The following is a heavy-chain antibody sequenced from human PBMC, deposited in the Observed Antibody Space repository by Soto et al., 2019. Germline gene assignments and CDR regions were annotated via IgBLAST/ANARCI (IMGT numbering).Heavy chain of an antibody. CDR1: GFTFSTQA. V-gene: IGHV3-30-3*01. Sequence: GGSLRLSCAASGFTFSTQAMHWVRQAPGKGLEWVAVISYDGSKIYYADSVKGRFTISRDNSKNTLYLQMNSLRAEDTAVYYCARDYSSYGPFDYWGQGTLVTVSS. CDR2: ISYDGSKI. CDR3: ARDYSSYGPFDY. J-gene: IGHJ4*02. D-gene: IGHD5-18*01.